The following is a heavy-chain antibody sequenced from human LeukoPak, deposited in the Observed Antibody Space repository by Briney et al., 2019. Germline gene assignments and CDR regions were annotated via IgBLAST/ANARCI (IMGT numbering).Heavy chain of an antibody. J-gene: IGHJ4*02. D-gene: IGHD3-10*01. CDR2: INTNTGNP. V-gene: IGHV7-4-1*01. Sequence: ASVKVSCKVSGYTLTELSMHWVRQAPGKGLEWMGWINTNTGNPTYAQGLTGRFVFSLDTSVSTAYYCARDGIYGSGSYSPPTFDYWGQGTLVTVSS. CDR1: GYTLTELS. CDR3: TFDY.